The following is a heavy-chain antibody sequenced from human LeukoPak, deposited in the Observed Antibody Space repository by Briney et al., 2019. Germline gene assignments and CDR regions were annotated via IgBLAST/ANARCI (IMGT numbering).Heavy chain of an antibody. CDR1: GFTVSSNY. CDR3: ARGQSWVGYYYYMDV. Sequence: PGGSLRLSCAASGFTVSSNYMSWVRQAPGKRLEWVSVIYSGGSTYYADSVKGRFTISRDNSKNTLYLQMNSLRAEDTAVYYCARGQSWVGYYYYMDVWGKGTTVTVSS. V-gene: IGHV3-53*01. J-gene: IGHJ6*03. CDR2: IYSGGST. D-gene: IGHD3-16*01.